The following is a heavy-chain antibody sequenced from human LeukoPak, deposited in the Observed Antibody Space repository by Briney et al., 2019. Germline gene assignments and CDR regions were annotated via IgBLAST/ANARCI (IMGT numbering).Heavy chain of an antibody. V-gene: IGHV3-23*01. CDR2: LSGGDDST. Sequence: GGSLRLSCTASGFTITSYVTSWARQAPGKGLEGISSLSGGDDSTNYADSVEGRFAISTDNFKNTVYLQMNTLTVDDTALYYCASRSGHWDFWGPGTLVTVSS. D-gene: IGHD2-15*01. J-gene: IGHJ4*02. CDR3: ASRSGHWDF. CDR1: GFTITSYV.